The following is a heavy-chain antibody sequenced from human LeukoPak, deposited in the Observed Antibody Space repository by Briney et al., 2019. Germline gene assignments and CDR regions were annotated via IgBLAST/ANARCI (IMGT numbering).Heavy chain of an antibody. CDR2: IYTSGST. CDR3: ARSLSVVPAAIEEEWFDP. CDR1: GGSISSYY. V-gene: IGHV4-4*07. Sequence: PSETLSLTCTVSGGSISSYYWSWIRQPAGKGLEWIGRIYTSGSTNYNPSLKSRVTMSVDTSKNQFSLKLSSVTAADTAVYYCARSLSVVPAAIEEEWFDPWGQGTLVTVSS. J-gene: IGHJ5*02. D-gene: IGHD2-2*01.